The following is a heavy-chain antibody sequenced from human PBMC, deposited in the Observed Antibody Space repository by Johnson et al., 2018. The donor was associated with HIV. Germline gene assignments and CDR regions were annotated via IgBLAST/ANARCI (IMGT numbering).Heavy chain of an antibody. D-gene: IGHD3-22*01. CDR2: IYSGGRT. V-gene: IGHV3-66*01. CDR3: ARDRRYYDSSCYYHDAFDI. CDR1: GFTVNSNY. J-gene: IGHJ3*02. Sequence: VQLVESGGGVVQPGRSLRLSCAASGFTVNSNYINWVRQAPGKGLECVSGIYSGGRTYYADSVKGRFTISRDNSKNTLYLQMNSLRAEDTAVYFCARDRRYYDSSCYYHDAFDIWGQGTMVTVSS.